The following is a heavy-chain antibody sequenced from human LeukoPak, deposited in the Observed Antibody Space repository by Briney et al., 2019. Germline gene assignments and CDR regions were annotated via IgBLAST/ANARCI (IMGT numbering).Heavy chain of an antibody. J-gene: IGHJ6*03. CDR3: ARTAYYYYMDV. CDR2: ISAYNGNT. CDR1: GYTFTIYG. D-gene: IGHD2-21*02. V-gene: IGHV1-18*01. Sequence: ASVNVSFKASGYTFTIYGISWGRQAPGEGGGGMGWISAYNGNTNYAQKLQGRVTMTTDTSTSTAYMELRSLRSDDTAVYYCARTAYYYYMDVWGKGTTVTVSS.